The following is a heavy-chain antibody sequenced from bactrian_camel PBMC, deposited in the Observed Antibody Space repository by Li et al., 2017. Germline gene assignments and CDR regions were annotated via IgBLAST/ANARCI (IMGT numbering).Heavy chain of an antibody. Sequence: HVQLVESGGGSVQAGGSQRLSCVVTDDAAEFEWIGWFRPDDKGERVGVAVIDRDGQTGYTDPVKDRFTISRDGTKNTVYLQMASLQPEDTAMFYCAAQGPYSRGACYGPTMDFKFWGQGTQVTVS. J-gene: IGHJ4*01. V-gene: IGHV3S9*01. CDR3: AAQGPYSRGACYGPTMDFKF. CDR2: IDRDGQT. D-gene: IGHD2*01. CDR1: DDAAEFEW.